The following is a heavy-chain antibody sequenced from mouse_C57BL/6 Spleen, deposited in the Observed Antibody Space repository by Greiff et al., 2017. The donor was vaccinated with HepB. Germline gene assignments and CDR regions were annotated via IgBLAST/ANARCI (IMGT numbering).Heavy chain of an antibody. CDR2: ISDGGSYT. J-gene: IGHJ2*01. CDR3: ARDYYGNPYFDY. CDR1: GFTFSSYA. D-gene: IGHD2-1*01. Sequence: EVMLVESGGGLVKPGGSLKLSCAASGFTFSSYAMSWVRQTPEKRLEWVATISDGGSYTYYPDNVKGRFTISRDNAKNNLYLQMSHLKSEDTAMYYCARDYYGNPYFDYWGQGTTLTVSS. V-gene: IGHV5-4*01.